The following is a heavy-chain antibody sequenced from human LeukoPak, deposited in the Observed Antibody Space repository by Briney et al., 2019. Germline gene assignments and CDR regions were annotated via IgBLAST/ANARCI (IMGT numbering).Heavy chain of an antibody. V-gene: IGHV4-34*01. D-gene: IGHD6-13*01. Sequence: SETLSLTCAVYGGSFSGYYWSWIRQPPGKGLEWIGEINHSGSTYYNPSLKSRVTISVDTSKNQFSLKLSSVTAADTAVYYCARVAAAGPLRYWGQGTLVTVSS. CDR1: GGSFSGYY. CDR2: INHSGST. J-gene: IGHJ4*02. CDR3: ARVAAAGPLRY.